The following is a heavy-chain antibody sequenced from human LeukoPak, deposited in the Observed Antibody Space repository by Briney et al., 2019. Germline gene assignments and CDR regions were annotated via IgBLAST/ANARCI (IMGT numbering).Heavy chain of an antibody. Sequence: GGSLRLSCAASGFTFSNAWMSWVRQAPGKGLEWVSAISGSGGSTYYADSVKGRFTISRDNSKNTLYLQMNSLGAEDTAVYYCAKASNCSGGSCYFDYWGQGTLVTVSS. CDR2: ISGSGGST. CDR1: GFTFSNAW. J-gene: IGHJ4*02. D-gene: IGHD2-15*01. CDR3: AKASNCSGGSCYFDY. V-gene: IGHV3-23*01.